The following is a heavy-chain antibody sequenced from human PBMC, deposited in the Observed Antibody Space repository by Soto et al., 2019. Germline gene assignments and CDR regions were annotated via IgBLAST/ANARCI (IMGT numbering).Heavy chain of an antibody. Sequence: QVQLVESGGGVVQPGRSLRLSCAASGFTFSSYGMHWVRQAPGKGLEWVAVISYDGSNKYYADSVKGRFTISRDNSQNTLFLQMNSLRSDETAVYYCAKDLLRPSRAYGMDVWGQGTTVSISS. CDR3: AKDLLRPSRAYGMDV. CDR2: ISYDGSNK. D-gene: IGHD2-2*01. CDR1: GFTFSSYG. J-gene: IGHJ6*02. V-gene: IGHV3-30*18.